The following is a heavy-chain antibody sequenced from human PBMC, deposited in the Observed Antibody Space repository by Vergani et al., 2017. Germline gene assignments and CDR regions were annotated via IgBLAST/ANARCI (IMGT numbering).Heavy chain of an antibody. D-gene: IGHD3-9*01. CDR3: AHVCQPYDILTGYYREGWFDP. J-gene: IGHJ5*02. CDR1: GFSLSNARMG. V-gene: IGHV2-26*01. Sequence: QVTLKESGPVLVKPTETLTLTCTVSGFSLSNARMGVSWIRQPPGKALEWLAHIFSNDEQSSRTSLKSRLTISQDTAKSQVVLTMTNKEPVDTATYYCAHVCQPYDILTGYYREGWFDPWGQGTLVTVSS. CDR2: IFSNDEQ.